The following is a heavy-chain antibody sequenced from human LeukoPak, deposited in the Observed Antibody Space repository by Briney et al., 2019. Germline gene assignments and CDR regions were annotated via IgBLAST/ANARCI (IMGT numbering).Heavy chain of an antibody. CDR3: ARSSGGRFDY. J-gene: IGHJ4*02. CDR2: IIPIFGTA. CDR1: GYTFTSYY. D-gene: IGHD6-6*01. Sequence: SVKVSCKASGYTFTSYYMHWVRQAPGQGLEWMGGIIPIFGTANYAQKFQGRVTITADESTSTAYMELSSLRSEDTAVYYCARSSGGRFDYWGQGTLVTVSS. V-gene: IGHV1-69*13.